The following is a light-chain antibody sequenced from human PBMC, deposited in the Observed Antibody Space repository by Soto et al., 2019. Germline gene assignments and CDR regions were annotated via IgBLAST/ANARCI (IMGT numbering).Light chain of an antibody. Sequence: VLTQSPGTLSLSPGERATLSCRAGQSVRSTYLAWYQQKPGQAPRLLIYGGSNRATGIPDRFSGSGSGTDFTLTISRLEPEDSAVYYCQQYDNSPMYTFGQGTKVEIK. CDR1: QSVRSTY. CDR2: GGS. J-gene: IGKJ2*01. V-gene: IGKV3-20*01. CDR3: QQYDNSPMYT.